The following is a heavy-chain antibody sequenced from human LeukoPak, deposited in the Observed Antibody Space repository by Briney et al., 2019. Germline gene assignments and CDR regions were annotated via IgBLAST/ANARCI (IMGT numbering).Heavy chain of an antibody. V-gene: IGHV3-30-3*01. CDR1: GFTFSSYA. Sequence: GRSLRLSCAASGFTFSSYAMHWVRQAPGKGLEWVAVISYDGSNKYYADSVKGRFTISRDNSKNTLYLQMNSLRAEDTAVYYCAKDLFLTMVRGVISPFDYWGQGTLVTVSS. D-gene: IGHD3-10*01. CDR3: AKDLFLTMVRGVISPFDY. J-gene: IGHJ4*02. CDR2: ISYDGSNK.